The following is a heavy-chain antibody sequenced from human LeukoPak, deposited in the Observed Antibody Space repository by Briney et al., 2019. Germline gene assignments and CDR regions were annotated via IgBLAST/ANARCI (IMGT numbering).Heavy chain of an antibody. Sequence: SETLSLTCTVSGGSISNYYWSWLRQPAGKGLEWVGRFYTSGSTLYNPSLKSRVTISIDKSKNQFSLKLTSVTVGDTAVYYCARDSSGSGWYLIDQWGQGTLVTVSS. CDR2: FYTSGST. V-gene: IGHV4-4*07. J-gene: IGHJ4*02. CDR3: ARDSSGSGWYLIDQ. D-gene: IGHD6-19*01. CDR1: GGSISNYY.